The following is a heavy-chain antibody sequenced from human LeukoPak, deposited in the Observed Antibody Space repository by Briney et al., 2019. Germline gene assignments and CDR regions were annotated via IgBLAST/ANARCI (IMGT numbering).Heavy chain of an antibody. CDR3: LRDGDSDV. CDR2: IGSTPSYI. J-gene: IGHJ6*04. Sequence: GGSLRLSCRASGFTFSDFTMNWMRQVPGKGLEWVSSIGSTPSYIYYADTVKGRFTISRDNANNSLYLQMSSLSVEDTALYYCLRDGDSDVWGKGTTVIVSS. D-gene: IGHD3-10*01. V-gene: IGHV3-21*01. CDR1: GFTFSDFT.